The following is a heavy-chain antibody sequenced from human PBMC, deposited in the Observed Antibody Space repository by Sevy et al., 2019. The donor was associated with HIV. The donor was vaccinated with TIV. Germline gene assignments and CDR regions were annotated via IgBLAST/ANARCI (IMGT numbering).Heavy chain of an antibody. CDR2: ISPNSGGT. V-gene: IGHV1-2*06. J-gene: IGHJ4*02. CDR1: GYSFSAYF. CDR3: ARAWGPTDGAYFDS. Sequence: ASVKVSCKASGYSFSAYFLHWVRQAPGQGLEWMGRISPNSGGTVYAQKFRGRVTMTRDTSSTTAYMELTRLKSDDTALYYCARAWGPTDGAYFDSWGQGALVTVSS. D-gene: IGHD1-26*01.